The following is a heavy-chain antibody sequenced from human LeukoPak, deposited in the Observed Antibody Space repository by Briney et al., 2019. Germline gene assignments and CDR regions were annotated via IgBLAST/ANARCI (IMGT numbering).Heavy chain of an antibody. CDR2: IYYSGST. D-gene: IGHD2-2*02. CDR3: ARGDCSSTSCYTWVSQDAFDI. CDR1: GGSISSGGYY. Sequence: SETLSLTCTVSGGSISSGGYYWSWIRQHPGKGLEWIGYIYYSGSTYYNPSLKSRVTISVDTSKNQFSLKLSSVTAADTAVYYCARGDCSSTSCYTWVSQDAFDIWGQGTMVTVSS. J-gene: IGHJ3*02. V-gene: IGHV4-31*03.